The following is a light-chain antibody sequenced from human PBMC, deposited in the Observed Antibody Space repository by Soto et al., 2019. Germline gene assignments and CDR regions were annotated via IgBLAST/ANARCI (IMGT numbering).Light chain of an antibody. V-gene: IGLV6-57*04. J-gene: IGLJ3*02. CDR1: SGSIASSY. CDR3: QSYDRSTPVV. CDR2: ENN. Sequence: NFMLTQPHSVSESPGKTVTISCTRTSGSIASSYVQWYQQRPGSAPTTLIYENNERPSGVPGRFSGSIDTSSNSASLTISGLRTEDEADYYCQSYDRSTPVVFGGGTKLTVL.